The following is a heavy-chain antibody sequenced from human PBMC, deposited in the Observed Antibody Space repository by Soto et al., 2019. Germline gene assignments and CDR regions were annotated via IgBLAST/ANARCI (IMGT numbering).Heavy chain of an antibody. V-gene: IGHV4-61*05. CDR2: IYYGGST. CDR3: ARRDGYNFDY. CDR1: SGSISSTIYS. Sequence: SETLSLTCTVSSGSISSTIYSWDWIRQPPGKGLEWVGYIYYGGSTSYNPSLKSRITISLETSKSQISLRLSSVTAADMAVYYCARRDGYNFDYCGQGTLVTVSS. D-gene: IGHD5-12*01. J-gene: IGHJ4*02.